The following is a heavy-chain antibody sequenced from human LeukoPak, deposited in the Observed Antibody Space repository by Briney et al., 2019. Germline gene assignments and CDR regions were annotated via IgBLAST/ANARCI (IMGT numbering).Heavy chain of an antibody. CDR3: TTKVKRWERGDDYDD. J-gene: IGHJ4*02. Sequence: GGFLRLSCAASGVTFSSYGMHWVRQAPGKGLEWVALISSDGNDKLYGDSVKGRFTISRDDSKSTLYLHLNSLRAEDTAVYYCTTKVKRWERGDDYDDWFQGTL. CDR2: ISSDGNDK. D-gene: IGHD5-12*01. V-gene: IGHV3-30*03. CDR1: GVTFSSYG.